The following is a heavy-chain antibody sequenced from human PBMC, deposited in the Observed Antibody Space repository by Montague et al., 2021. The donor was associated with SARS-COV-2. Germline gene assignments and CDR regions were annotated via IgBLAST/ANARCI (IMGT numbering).Heavy chain of an antibody. CDR3: ARWDPQTLTLIGLRGKSASDY. D-gene: IGHD4-23*01. Sequence: SETLSLTCAVYGGSFSGYYWTWIRRSPGKGLEWIAEINHSGTTNYNFNPSLRSRVTISVDTSKSQFSLKLTSVTAADTGVYYCARWDPQTLTLIGLRGKSASDYGGQGTLVTVSA. J-gene: IGHJ4*02. V-gene: IGHV4-34*01. CDR1: GGSFSGYY. CDR2: INHSGTT.